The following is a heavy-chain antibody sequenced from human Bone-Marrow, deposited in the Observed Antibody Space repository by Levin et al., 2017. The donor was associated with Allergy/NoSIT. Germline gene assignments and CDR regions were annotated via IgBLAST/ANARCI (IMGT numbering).Heavy chain of an antibody. CDR1: GYRFTNHW. Sequence: GESLKISCKGSGYRFTNHWIAWVRRMPGKGLELMGIVFPGDSETRYSPSFQGQVTFSVDKSISTAYLQWGGLRASDTAMYYCARVRYGDLTVFDYWGQGTLVTVSS. CDR3: ARVRYGDLTVFDY. V-gene: IGHV5-51*01. CDR2: VFPGDSET. D-gene: IGHD4-17*01. J-gene: IGHJ4*02.